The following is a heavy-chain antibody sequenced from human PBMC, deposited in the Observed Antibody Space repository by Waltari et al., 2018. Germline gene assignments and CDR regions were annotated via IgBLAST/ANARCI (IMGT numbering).Heavy chain of an antibody. J-gene: IGHJ5*02. CDR3: AARSHRSRNWFDP. D-gene: IGHD2-15*01. CDR2: IYTSGNT. Sequence: QMQLQESGPGLVKPSQTLSLTCTVSGGSIRSLTHYWTWIRQPAGRGLEWIGHIYTSGNTNYNPSLKSRVTRSIDTAKNHFSLELNSVTAADTAVYYCAARSHRSRNWFDPWGQGTLVTVSS. CDR1: GGSIRSLTHY. V-gene: IGHV4-61*02.